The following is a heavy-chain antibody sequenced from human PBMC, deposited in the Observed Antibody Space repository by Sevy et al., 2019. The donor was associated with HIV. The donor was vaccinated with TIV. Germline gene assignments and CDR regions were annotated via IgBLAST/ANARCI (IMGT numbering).Heavy chain of an antibody. D-gene: IGHD3-3*01. V-gene: IGHV3-30-3*01. Sequence: GGSLRLSCAASGFTFSSYAMHWVRQAPGKGLGGVAVISYDGSNKYYADSVKGRFTISRDNSKNTLYLQMNSLRAEDTAVYYCARDYDFWSGYAGGFDPWGQGTLVTVSS. J-gene: IGHJ5*02. CDR3: ARDYDFWSGYAGGFDP. CDR2: ISYDGSNK. CDR1: GFTFSSYA.